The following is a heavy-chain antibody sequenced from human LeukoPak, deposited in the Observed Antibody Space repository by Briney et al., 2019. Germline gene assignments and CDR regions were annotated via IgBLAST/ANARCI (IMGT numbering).Heavy chain of an antibody. CDR1: GFSFSNYV. Sequence: GGSLRLSCADSGFSFSNYVMSWVRQAPGKGLEWVSAISGNGDGTYYAVSVKGRFTISRDNSKNTVYLQMNSLRAGDTAVYYCAKPGLYGYWGQGTLVTVPS. CDR3: AKPGLYGY. V-gene: IGHV3-23*01. D-gene: IGHD3-10*01. J-gene: IGHJ4*02. CDR2: ISGNGDGT.